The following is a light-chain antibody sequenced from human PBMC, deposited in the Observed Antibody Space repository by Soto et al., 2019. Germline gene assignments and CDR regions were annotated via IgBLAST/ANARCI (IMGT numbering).Light chain of an antibody. Sequence: EILMTQSPATLSVSPGERATLSCRASHRVNTYLAWYQQRPGQAPRLLIYDASTRATGIPARFSGSGSGTDFTLTISRLEPEDFELYYCQQYGNSPLTFGGGTKVDIK. CDR3: QQYGNSPLT. J-gene: IGKJ4*01. V-gene: IGKV3-15*01. CDR2: DAS. CDR1: HRVNTY.